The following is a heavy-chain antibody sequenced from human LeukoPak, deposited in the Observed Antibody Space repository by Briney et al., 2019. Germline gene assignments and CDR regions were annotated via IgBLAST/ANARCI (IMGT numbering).Heavy chain of an antibody. V-gene: IGHV1-24*01. CDR3: ASRWELLPGSVY. D-gene: IGHD1-26*01. Sequence: PLASVKVSCKVSGYTLTKLSMHWVRQAPGEGLEWMGGFDPEDGDTIYAQKFQGRVTMTEDTSTDTAYMELSSLRSEDTAVYYCASRWELLPGSVYWGQGTLVTVSS. J-gene: IGHJ4*02. CDR1: GYTLTKLS. CDR2: FDPEDGDT.